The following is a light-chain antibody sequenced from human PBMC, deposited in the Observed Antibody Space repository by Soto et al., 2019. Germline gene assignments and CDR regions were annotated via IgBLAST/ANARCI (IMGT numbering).Light chain of an antibody. CDR3: ATWDSSLSAVV. J-gene: IGLJ2*01. Sequence: QSVLTQSPSVSAAPGQKVTISCSGSSSNIGNNYVSWYQQLPGTAPKLLIYDNNKRPSGIPDRFSGSKSDTSATLGITGLQTGDEADYYCATWDSSLSAVVFGGGTKLTVL. V-gene: IGLV1-51*01. CDR2: DNN. CDR1: SSNIGNNY.